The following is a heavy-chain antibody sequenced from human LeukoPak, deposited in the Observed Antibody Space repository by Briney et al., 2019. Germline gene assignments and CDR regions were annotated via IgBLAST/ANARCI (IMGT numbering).Heavy chain of an antibody. CDR2: IKSKTDGGTT. J-gene: IGHJ4*02. D-gene: IGHD6-19*01. CDR3: ITDEQWLVRGLYYFDY. V-gene: IGHV3-15*07. Sequence: GGSLRLSCAASGFTFSNAWMNWVRQAPGKGLEWVGRIKSKTDGGTTDYAAPVKGRFTISRDDSKNTLYLQMNSLKTEDTAVYYCITDEQWLVRGLYYFDYWGQGTLVTVSS. CDR1: GFTFSNAW.